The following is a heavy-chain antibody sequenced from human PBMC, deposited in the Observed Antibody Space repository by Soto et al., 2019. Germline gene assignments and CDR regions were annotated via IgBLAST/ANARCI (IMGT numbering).Heavy chain of an antibody. CDR3: ARARGTDIVVVPAAMLILDY. CDR1: GFTFSSYG. D-gene: IGHD2-2*01. V-gene: IGHV3-33*01. CDR2: IWYDGSNK. J-gene: IGHJ4*02. Sequence: GGSLRLSCAASGFTFSSYGMHWVRQAPGKGLERVAVIWYDGSNKYYADSVKGRFTISRDNSKNTLYLQMNSLRAEDTAVYYCARARGTDIVVVPAAMLILDYWGQGTLVTVSS.